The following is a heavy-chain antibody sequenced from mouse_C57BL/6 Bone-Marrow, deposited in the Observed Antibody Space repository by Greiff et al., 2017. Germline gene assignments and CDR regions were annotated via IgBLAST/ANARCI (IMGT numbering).Heavy chain of an antibody. J-gene: IGHJ3*01. D-gene: IGHD1-1*01. CDR2: ISDGGSYT. CDR3: ARESNYGSSCGFAY. V-gene: IGHV5-4*01. CDR1: GFTFSSYA. Sequence: EVKVVESGGGLVKPGGSLKLSCAASGFTFSSYAMSWVRQTPEKRLEWVATISDGGSYTYYPDNVQGRFTISRDNAKNNLYLQMSHLKSEDTAMYYCARESNYGSSCGFAYWGQGTLVTVSA.